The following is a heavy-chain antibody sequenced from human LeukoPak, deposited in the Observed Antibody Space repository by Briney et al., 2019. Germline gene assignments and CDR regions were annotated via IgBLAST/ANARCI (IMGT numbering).Heavy chain of an antibody. J-gene: IGHJ4*02. V-gene: IGHV3-53*01. CDR3: ARGTVYTAAAWGYFDY. Sequence: GGSLRLSCAASGFTVSSNYMSWVRQAPGKGLEWVSVIYSGGSTYYADSVKGRFTISRDNSKNTLYLQMNSLRAEDTAVYYCARGTVYTAAAWGYFDYWGQGTLVTVSS. CDR1: GFTVSSNY. CDR2: IYSGGST. D-gene: IGHD6-13*01.